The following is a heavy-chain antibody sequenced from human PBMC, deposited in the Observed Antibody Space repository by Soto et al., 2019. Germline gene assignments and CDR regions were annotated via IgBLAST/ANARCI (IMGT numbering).Heavy chain of an antibody. Sequence: VASVKVSCKASGFTFTSSAVQWVRQARGQRLEWIGWIVVGSGNTNYAQKFQERVTITRDMSTSTAYMELSSLRSEDTAVYYCAGVYYDILTGFEAYYYGMDVWGQGTTVTVSS. J-gene: IGHJ6*02. CDR1: GFTFTSSA. D-gene: IGHD3-9*01. CDR3: AGVYYDILTGFEAYYYGMDV. CDR2: IVVGSGNT. V-gene: IGHV1-58*01.